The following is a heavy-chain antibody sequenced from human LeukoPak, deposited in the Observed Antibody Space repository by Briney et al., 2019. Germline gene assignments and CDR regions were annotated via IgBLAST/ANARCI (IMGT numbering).Heavy chain of an antibody. CDR2: IYYSGST. D-gene: IGHD3-22*01. CDR3: ARDRVVVITGALYYYYGMDV. J-gene: IGHJ6*02. Sequence: SETLSLTCTVSGGSISSGDYYWSWIRQPPGKGLEWIGYIYYSGSTYYNPSFKSRVTISVDTSKNQFSLKLSSVTAADTAVYYCARDRVVVITGALYYYYGMDVWGQGTTVTVSS. V-gene: IGHV4-30-4*01. CDR1: GGSISSGDYY.